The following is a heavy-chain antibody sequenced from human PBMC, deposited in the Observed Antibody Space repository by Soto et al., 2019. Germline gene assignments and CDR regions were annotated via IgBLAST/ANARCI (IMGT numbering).Heavy chain of an antibody. CDR1: GGSFSGYY. CDR3: ARGCDYGDHSSYYFDY. D-gene: IGHD4-17*01. CDR2: INHSGST. V-gene: IGHV4-34*01. Sequence: SETLSLTCAVSGGSFSGYYWSWIRQPPGKGLEWIGEINHSGSTNYNPSLKSRVTISVDTSKNQFSLKLSSVTAADTAVYYCARGCDYGDHSSYYFDYWGQGTLVTVSS. J-gene: IGHJ4*02.